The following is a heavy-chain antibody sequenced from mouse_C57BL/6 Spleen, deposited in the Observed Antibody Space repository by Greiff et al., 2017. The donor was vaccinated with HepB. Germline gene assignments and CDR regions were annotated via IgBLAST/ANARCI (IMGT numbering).Heavy chain of an antibody. Sequence: EVKLMESGGGLVKPGGSLKLSCAASGFTFSSYAMSWVRQTPEKRLEWVATISDGGSYTYYPDNVKGRFTISRDNAKNNLYLQMSHLKSEDTAMYYCARGGDDGDYFDYWGQGTTLTVSS. D-gene: IGHD2-12*01. J-gene: IGHJ2*01. CDR1: GFTFSSYA. V-gene: IGHV5-4*03. CDR2: ISDGGSYT. CDR3: ARGGDDGDYFDY.